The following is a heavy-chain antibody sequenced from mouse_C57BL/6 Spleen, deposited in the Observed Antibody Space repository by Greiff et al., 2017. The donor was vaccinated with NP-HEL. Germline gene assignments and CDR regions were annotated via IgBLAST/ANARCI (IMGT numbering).Heavy chain of an antibody. V-gene: IGHV1-64*01. CDR3: ARRRGDYDDYAMDY. CDR1: GYTFTSYW. CDR2: IHPNSGST. D-gene: IGHD2-4*01. Sequence: QVQLQQPGAELVKPGASVKLSCKASGYTFTSYWMHWVKQRPGQGLEWIGMIHPNSGSTNYNEKFKSKATLTVDKSSSTAYMQLSSLTSEDSAVYYGARRRGDYDDYAMDYWGQGTSVTVSS. J-gene: IGHJ4*01.